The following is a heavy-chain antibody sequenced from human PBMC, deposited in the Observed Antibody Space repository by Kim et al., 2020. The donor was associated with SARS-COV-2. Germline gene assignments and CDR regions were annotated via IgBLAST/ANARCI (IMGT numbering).Heavy chain of an antibody. J-gene: IGHJ4*02. CDR2: T. CDR3: ARLVFAITAVDF. V-gene: IGHV4-30-2*01. D-gene: IGHD2-21*01. Sequence: TNYNPSLRGRVDISVDRSNNHFSLKLTSVTAADTAIYYCARLVFAITAVDFWGQGSLVTVSS.